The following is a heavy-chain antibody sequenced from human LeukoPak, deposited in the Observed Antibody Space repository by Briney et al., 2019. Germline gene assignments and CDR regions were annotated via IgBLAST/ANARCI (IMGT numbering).Heavy chain of an antibody. D-gene: IGHD1-26*01. CDR3: AKDKGVGATYHYYYGMDV. J-gene: IGHJ6*02. Sequence: QPGGSLRLSRAASGFTFSSYGMHWVRQAPGKGLEWVAVISYDGSNKYYADSVKGRFTISRDNSKNTLYLQMNSLRAEDTAVYYCAKDKGVGATYHYYYGMDVWGQGTTVTVSS. V-gene: IGHV3-30*18. CDR1: GFTFSSYG. CDR2: ISYDGSNK.